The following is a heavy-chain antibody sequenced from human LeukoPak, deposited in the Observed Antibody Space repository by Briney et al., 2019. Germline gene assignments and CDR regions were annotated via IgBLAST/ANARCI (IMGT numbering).Heavy chain of an antibody. Sequence: YKSTRYDMHGDLGAPRQVLKKMRIINPSGSITSYAQKFQGRVTMTRDMSTSTIYMELSSLRSEDTAVYYCARRASGVGFDYWGQGTLVTVSS. J-gene: IGHJ4*02. CDR2: INPSGSIT. D-gene: IGHD3-10*01. V-gene: IGHV1-46*01. CDR1: YKSTRYD. CDR3: ARRASGVGFDY.